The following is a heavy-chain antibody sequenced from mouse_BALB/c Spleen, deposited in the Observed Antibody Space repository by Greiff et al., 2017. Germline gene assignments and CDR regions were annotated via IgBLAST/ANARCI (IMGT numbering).Heavy chain of an antibody. CDR3: ARDRRGGFAY. CDR1: GYSITSGYY. CDR2: ISYDGSN. Sequence: EVKLMESGPGLVKPSQSLSLTCSVTGYSITSGYYWNWIRQFPGNKLEWMGYISYDGSNNYNPSLKNRISITRDTSKNQFFLKLNSVTTEDTATYYCARDRRGGFAYWGQGTLVTVSA. V-gene: IGHV3-6*02. J-gene: IGHJ3*01.